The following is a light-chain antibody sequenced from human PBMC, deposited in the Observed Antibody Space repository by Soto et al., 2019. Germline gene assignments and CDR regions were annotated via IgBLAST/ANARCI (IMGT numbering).Light chain of an antibody. CDR3: QKYGSSPMYT. Sequence: EIVLTQSPGTLSLSPGERATLSCRASQSVSSSYLAWYQQKPGQAPRLLIYGASSRATGIPDRFSGSGSGTDVPITISRLEPEDFAVYYCQKYGSSPMYTFGQGTKLEIK. V-gene: IGKV3-20*01. J-gene: IGKJ2*01. CDR2: GAS. CDR1: QSVSSSY.